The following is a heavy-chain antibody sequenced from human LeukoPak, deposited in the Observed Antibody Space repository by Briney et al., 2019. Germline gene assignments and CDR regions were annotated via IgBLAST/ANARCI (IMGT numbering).Heavy chain of an antibody. CDR3: ARGGGGAFDF. J-gene: IGHJ3*01. CDR1: GFTFSSYS. Sequence: GGSLRLSCAASGFTFSSYSMNWVRQAPGKGLEWVSYISSSSTIYYADSVKGRFTISRGNAKNSLYLQINTLRAEDTAIYYCARGGGGAFDFWGQGAMVTVSS. D-gene: IGHD4-23*01. CDR2: ISSSSTI. V-gene: IGHV3-48*01.